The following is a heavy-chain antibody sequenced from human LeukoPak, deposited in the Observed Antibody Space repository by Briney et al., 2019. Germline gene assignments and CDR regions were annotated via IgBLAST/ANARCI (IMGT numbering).Heavy chain of an antibody. CDR2: IIPIFGTA. J-gene: IGHJ4*02. CDR1: GYTFTSYD. D-gene: IGHD6-19*01. V-gene: IGHV1-69*06. Sequence: ASVKVSCKASGYTFTSYDINWVRQATGQGLEWMGGIIPIFGTANYAQKFQGRVTITADKSTSTAYMELSSLRSEDTAVYYCARTGISSGWYGIDYWGQGTLVTVSS. CDR3: ARTGISSGWYGIDY.